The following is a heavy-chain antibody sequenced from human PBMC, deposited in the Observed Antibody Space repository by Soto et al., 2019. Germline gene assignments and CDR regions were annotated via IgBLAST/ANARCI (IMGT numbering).Heavy chain of an antibody. CDR1: GGSFIGYY. V-gene: IGHV4-34*01. Sequence: PSVPLSRTCTVYGGSFIGYYWTWIRPSPGKGLELIGEINHGGSSNYNPSLKSRTTISVDTSKNQFSLKLSSVTAADTAVYYCARGITTKVVQTDAPDKYYFDSWGRGTLVPVSS. CDR2: INHGGSS. D-gene: IGHD3-22*01. CDR3: ARGITTKVVQTDAPDKYYFDS. J-gene: IGHJ4*02.